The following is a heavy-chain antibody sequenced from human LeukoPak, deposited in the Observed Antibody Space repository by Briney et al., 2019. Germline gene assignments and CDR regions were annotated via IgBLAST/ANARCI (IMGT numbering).Heavy chain of an antibody. CDR2: INSDGRST. V-gene: IGHV3-74*01. CDR3: ARVDKAMGWAFDI. Sequence: GGSLRLSCAASGFTFSSYWMHWVRQAPGKGLVWVSRINSDGRSTSYADSVKGRFTISRDNAKNTLYLQMNSLRAEETAVYYCARVDKAMGWAFDIWGQGTMVTVSS. D-gene: IGHD5-18*01. CDR1: GFTFSSYW. J-gene: IGHJ3*02.